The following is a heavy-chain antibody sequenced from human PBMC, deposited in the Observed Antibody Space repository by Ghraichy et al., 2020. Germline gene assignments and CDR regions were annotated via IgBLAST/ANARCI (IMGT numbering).Heavy chain of an antibody. D-gene: IGHD2-15*01. CDR2: IRYDGSNK. Sequence: LSLTCAASGFTFSSYGMHWVRQAPGKGLEWVAFIRYDGSNKYYADSVKGRFTISRDNSKNTLYLQMNSLRAEDTAVYYCAKDGRLRSGGSGYGSWFDPWGQGSLVTVP. CDR3: AKDGRLRSGGSGYGSWFDP. CDR1: GFTFSSYG. V-gene: IGHV3-30*02. J-gene: IGHJ5*02.